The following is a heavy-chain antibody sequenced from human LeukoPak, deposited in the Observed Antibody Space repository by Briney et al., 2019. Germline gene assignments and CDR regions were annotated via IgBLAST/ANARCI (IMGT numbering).Heavy chain of an antibody. V-gene: IGHV5-51*01. CDR3: TRSPRDGYHDAFDI. CDR2: IYPGDSES. Sequence: GESLKISCKGSGYSFTTYWIAWVRQLPGEGLEWTGIIYPGDSESRYSPSFQGQVTISADKSITTAYLQWGSLKASDAAMYYCTRSPRDGYHDAFDIWGQGTMVTVFS. D-gene: IGHD5-24*01. J-gene: IGHJ3*02. CDR1: GYSFTTYW.